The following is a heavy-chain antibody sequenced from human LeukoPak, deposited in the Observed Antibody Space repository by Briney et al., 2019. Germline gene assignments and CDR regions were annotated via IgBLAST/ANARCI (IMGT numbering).Heavy chain of an antibody. CDR2: IYWSVDK. V-gene: IGHV2-5*01. CDR1: GFSLSTSGVG. D-gene: IGHD3-22*01. J-gene: IGHJ4*02. CDR3: AHTHRAEYDSSGYHSD. Sequence: SGPTLVNPTQTLTLTCTSSGFSLSTSGVGVGWIRQPPGEALEWLALIYWSVDKRYSPSLKSRLTITKDTSKNQVVLTKTNRDPVDTATYYCAHTHRAEYDSSGYHSDWGQGTLVTVSS.